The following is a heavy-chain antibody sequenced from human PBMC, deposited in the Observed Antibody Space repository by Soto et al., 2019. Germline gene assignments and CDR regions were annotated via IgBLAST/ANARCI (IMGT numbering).Heavy chain of an antibody. Sequence: SVKVSCKASGYTFTSYGISWVRQAPGQGLEWTGWIIPIFGTANYAQKLQGRVTITADESTSTAYVELSSLRSEDTAVYYCAREFKSSSGYYYAFDIWGQGTMVTVSS. CDR1: GYTFTSYG. CDR2: IIPIFGTA. J-gene: IGHJ3*02. CDR3: AREFKSSSGYYYAFDI. V-gene: IGHV1-69*13. D-gene: IGHD3-22*01.